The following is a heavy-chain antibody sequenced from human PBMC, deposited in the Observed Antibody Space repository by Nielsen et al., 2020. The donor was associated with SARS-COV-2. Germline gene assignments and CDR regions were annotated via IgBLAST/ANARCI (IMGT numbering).Heavy chain of an antibody. CDR2: IYHRGST. CDR3: ARDCSCGLGSSPSYYFDY. J-gene: IGHJ4*02. V-gene: IGHV4-4*02. D-gene: IGHD7-27*01. CDR1: GFTFSDHY. Sequence: GSLRLSCAASGFTFSDHYMDWVRQPPGKGLEWIGEIYHRGSTNYSPSLKTRVTISVDKSKNQFSLELRSVTAADTAVYYCARDCSCGLGSSPSYYFDYWGQGTLVTVSS.